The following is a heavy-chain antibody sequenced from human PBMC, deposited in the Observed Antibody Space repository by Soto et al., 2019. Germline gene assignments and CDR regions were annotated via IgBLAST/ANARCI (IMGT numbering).Heavy chain of an antibody. V-gene: IGHV1-3*01. D-gene: IGHD2-15*01. CDR3: ARGGYCSGGSCSAFNWFDP. J-gene: IGHJ5*02. Sequence: ASVKVSCKASGYTFTSYAMHWVRQAPGQRLEWMGWINAGNGNTKYSQKFQGRVTITRDTSASTAYMELSSLRSEDTAVYYCARGGYCSGGSCSAFNWFDPCGQGTLVTVSS. CDR2: INAGNGNT. CDR1: GYTFTSYA.